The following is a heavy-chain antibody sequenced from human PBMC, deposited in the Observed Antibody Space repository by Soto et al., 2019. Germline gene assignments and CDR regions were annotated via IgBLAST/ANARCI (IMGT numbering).Heavy chain of an antibody. D-gene: IGHD3-3*01. V-gene: IGHV1-18*01. CDR1: GYTFTSYG. CDR2: ISAYNGNT. J-gene: IGHJ5*02. CDR3: ARDTLNYDFWSGYYTNWFDP. Sequence: QVQLVQSGAEVKKPGASVKVSCKASGYTFTSYGISWVRQAPGQGLEWMGWISAYNGNTNYAQKLQGRVTMTTDTSTSTAYTELGSLRSDDTAVYYCARDTLNYDFWSGYYTNWFDPCGQGTLVTVSS.